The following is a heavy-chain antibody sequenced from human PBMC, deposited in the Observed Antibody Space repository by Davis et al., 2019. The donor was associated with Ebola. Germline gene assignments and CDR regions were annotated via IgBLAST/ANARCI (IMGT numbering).Heavy chain of an antibody. Sequence: ASVKVSCKASGYTFTNYYMHWVRQAPGQGLEWMGMIKPNDGRTIYAQKFQGRVTVTRDTSINTAYMELDRLKSDDTALYYCARGHTYGRWDDRFDPWGQGTLVTVSS. CDR3: ARGHTYGRWDDRFDP. CDR2: IKPNDGRT. D-gene: IGHD5-18*01. CDR1: GYTFTNYY. V-gene: IGHV1-46*01. J-gene: IGHJ5*02.